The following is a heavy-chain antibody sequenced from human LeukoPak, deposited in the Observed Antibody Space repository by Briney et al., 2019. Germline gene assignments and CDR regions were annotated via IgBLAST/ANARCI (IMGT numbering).Heavy chain of an antibody. J-gene: IGHJ2*01. CDR3: ARGTRGRGDWYFDL. D-gene: IGHD1-26*01. V-gene: IGHV1-18*01. Sequence: ASVKVSYKASGYTFTSYGFSWVRQAPGQGLEWMAWISADKVNTNYAQKLQGRVTMSADTSTSTAYMELRSLTSDDTAVYYCARGTRGRGDWYFDLWGRGTLVTVSS. CDR2: ISADKVNT. CDR1: GYTFTSYG.